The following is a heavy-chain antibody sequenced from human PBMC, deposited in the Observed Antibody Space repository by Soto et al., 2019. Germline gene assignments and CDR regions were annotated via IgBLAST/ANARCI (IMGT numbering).Heavy chain of an antibody. Sequence: QVQLQESGPGLVKPSQTLSLTCTVSGGSISSGGYYWSWLRQHPGKGLEWIGYIFDSGTTYYNPSLKSRVTIPVAPSKSQFSLRLTSVTATDTAVYYCASQASGWYPDYWGQGTLVTVSS. V-gene: IGHV4-31*03. J-gene: IGHJ4*02. CDR1: GGSISSGGYY. CDR3: ASQASGWYPDY. CDR2: IFDSGTT. D-gene: IGHD6-19*01.